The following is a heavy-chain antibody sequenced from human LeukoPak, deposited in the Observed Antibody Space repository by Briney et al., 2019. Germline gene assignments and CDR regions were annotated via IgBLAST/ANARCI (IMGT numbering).Heavy chain of an antibody. V-gene: IGHV5-51*01. CDR3: ARQEYCSGGSCYTWFDP. CDR2: IYPADSDI. D-gene: IGHD2-15*01. J-gene: IGHJ5*02. CDR1: GYSINNYW. Sequence: GESLKISCKGSGYSINNYWIGWVRQMPGKGLEWMGIIYPADSDIRYSPSFQGQVTISADKSISTAYLQWSSLKASDTAMYLCARQEYCSGGSCYTWFDPWGQGTLVTVSS.